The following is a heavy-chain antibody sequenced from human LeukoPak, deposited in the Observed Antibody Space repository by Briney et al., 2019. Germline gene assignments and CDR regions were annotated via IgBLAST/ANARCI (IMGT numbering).Heavy chain of an antibody. V-gene: IGHV1-18*01. D-gene: IGHD6-19*01. CDR1: GYTFTSYG. J-gene: IGHJ4*02. CDR2: ISAYNGNT. CDR3: ARDKSRFGSGWFGFDY. Sequence: ASVKVSCKASGYTFTSYGISWVRQAPGQGLEWMGWISAYNGNTNYAQKLQGRVTMTTDISTSTAYMELRSLRSDDTAVYYCARDKSRFGSGWFGFDYWGQGTLVTVSS.